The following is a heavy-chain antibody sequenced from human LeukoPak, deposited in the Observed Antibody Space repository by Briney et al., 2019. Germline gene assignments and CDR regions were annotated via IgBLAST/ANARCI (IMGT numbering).Heavy chain of an antibody. CDR3: ASFDSKDY. J-gene: IGHJ4*02. D-gene: IGHD3-9*01. Sequence: ASVKVSCKVSAYTFNGYYIHWVRQAPGQGLEWMGWINPNTGGTNYAQKFQGRVTMTRDTSISTAYMELSSLRSDDTAVYYCASFDSKDYWGQGTLVTVSS. V-gene: IGHV1-2*02. CDR2: INPNTGGT. CDR1: AYTFNGYY.